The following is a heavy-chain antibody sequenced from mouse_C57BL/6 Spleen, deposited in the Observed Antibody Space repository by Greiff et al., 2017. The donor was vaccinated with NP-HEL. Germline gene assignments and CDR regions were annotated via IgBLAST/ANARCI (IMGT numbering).Heavy chain of an antibody. CDR1: GYAFSSSW. CDR3: ARGGNYYAMDY. J-gene: IGHJ4*01. Sequence: QVQLQQSGPELVKPGASVKISCKASGYAFSSSWMNWVKQRPGKGLEWIGRIYPGDGDTNYTGKFKGKATLTADKSSSTAYMQLSSLTSEDSAVYVCARGGNYYAMDYWGQGTSVTVSS. V-gene: IGHV1-82*01. CDR2: IYPGDGDT.